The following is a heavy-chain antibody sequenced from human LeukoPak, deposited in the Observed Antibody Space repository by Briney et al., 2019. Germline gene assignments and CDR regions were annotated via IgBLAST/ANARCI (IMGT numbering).Heavy chain of an antibody. CDR1: GFTFSSYA. Sequence: GGSLRLSCAASGFTFSSYAMSWVRQAPGKGLEWASAISGSGGSTYYADSVKGRFTISRDNSKNTLYLQMSSLRAEDTAVYYCAKYGYRFFDYWGQGTLVTVSS. J-gene: IGHJ4*02. CDR2: ISGSGGST. CDR3: AKYGYRFFDY. D-gene: IGHD5-18*01. V-gene: IGHV3-23*01.